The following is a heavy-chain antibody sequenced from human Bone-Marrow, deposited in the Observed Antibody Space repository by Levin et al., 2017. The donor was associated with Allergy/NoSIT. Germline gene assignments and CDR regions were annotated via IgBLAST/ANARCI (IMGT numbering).Heavy chain of an antibody. CDR1: GGSIRSPDYY. CDR2: IFFSGAT. CDR3: ARDHLPGNWFDP. Sequence: PSETLSLTCTVSGGSIRSPDYYWSWVRQTPGKGLEWIGYIFFSGATFYNPSLGSRLTISVDTSKNQFSLNLSSVTAADTAVYYCARDHLPGNWFDPWGRGTLVTVSS. D-gene: IGHD1-14*01. V-gene: IGHV4-30-4*01. J-gene: IGHJ5*02.